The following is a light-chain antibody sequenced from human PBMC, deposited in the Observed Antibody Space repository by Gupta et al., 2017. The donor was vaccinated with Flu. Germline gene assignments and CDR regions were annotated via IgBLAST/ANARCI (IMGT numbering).Light chain of an antibody. J-gene: IGKJ1*01. CDR1: QSVLYSSNNKNY. Sequence: SLGERATINCKSSQSVLYSSNNKNYLAWYQQKPGQPPKLLIYWASTRESGVPDRCSGSGSGTDFTLTISSLQAEDVAVYYCQQYYTTPQTFGQGTKVEIK. CDR3: QQYYTTPQT. CDR2: WAS. V-gene: IGKV4-1*01.